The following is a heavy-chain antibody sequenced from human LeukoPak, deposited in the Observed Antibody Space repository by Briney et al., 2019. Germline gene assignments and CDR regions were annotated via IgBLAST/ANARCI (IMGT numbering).Heavy chain of an antibody. CDR1: GFTFSSYA. Sequence: PGGSLRLSCAASGFTFSSYAMSWVRQAPGKGLEWVSAISGSGGSTYYADSVKGRFTISRDNSKNTLYLQMNSLRAEDTAVCYCAKEDQRTYYDFWSSGVYFDYWGQGTLVTVSS. D-gene: IGHD3-3*01. CDR2: ISGSGGST. CDR3: AKEDQRTYYDFWSSGVYFDY. V-gene: IGHV3-23*01. J-gene: IGHJ4*02.